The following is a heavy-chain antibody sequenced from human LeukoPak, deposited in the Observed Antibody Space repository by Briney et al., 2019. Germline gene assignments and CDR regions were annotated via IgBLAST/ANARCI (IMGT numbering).Heavy chain of an antibody. Sequence: GGSLRLSCAASGFTFSDYYMSWIRQAPGKGLEWVSYISSSGSTIYYADSVKGRFTISRDNAKNSLYLQMNSLRGEDTAVYYCARAPREGFSGSYHDYWGQGTLVTVSS. CDR1: GFTFSDYY. CDR2: ISSSGSTI. D-gene: IGHD1-26*01. J-gene: IGHJ4*02. V-gene: IGHV3-11*04. CDR3: ARAPREGFSGSYHDY.